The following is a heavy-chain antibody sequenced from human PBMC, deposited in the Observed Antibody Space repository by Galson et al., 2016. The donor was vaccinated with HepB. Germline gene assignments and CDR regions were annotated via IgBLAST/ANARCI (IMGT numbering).Heavy chain of an antibody. CDR3: ARRQGVYDNGAYYIN. V-gene: IGHV5-51*03. CDR1: GYSFTSYW. CDR2: IYPGDSDI. D-gene: IGHD3-22*01. J-gene: IGHJ4*02. Sequence: QSGAEVKKPGESLRISCKASGYSFTSYWIGWVRQMPGKGLEWMGIIYPGDSDIRYSPSFQGQVTFSADKSISTVYLQWSSLKASDTAIFYCARRQGVYDNGAYYINWGQGTLVTVSS.